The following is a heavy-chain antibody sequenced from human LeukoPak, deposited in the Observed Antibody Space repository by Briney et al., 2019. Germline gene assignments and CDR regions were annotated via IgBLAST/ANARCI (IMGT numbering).Heavy chain of an antibody. J-gene: IGHJ3*02. CDR3: ARSYGRDAFDI. Sequence: GASVKVSCKASGYTFTGYYMHWVRQAPGQGLEWMGWINPNSGGTNYAQKFQGRVTITRNTSISTAYMELSSLRSEDTAVYYCARSYGRDAFDIWGQGTMVTVSS. CDR1: GYTFTGYY. D-gene: IGHD1-26*01. V-gene: IGHV1-2*02. CDR2: INPNSGGT.